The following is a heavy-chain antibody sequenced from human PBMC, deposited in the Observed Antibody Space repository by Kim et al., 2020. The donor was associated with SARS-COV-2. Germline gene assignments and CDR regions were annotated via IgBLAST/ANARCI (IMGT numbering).Heavy chain of an antibody. D-gene: IGHD3-10*01. V-gene: IGHV7-4-1*02. CDR3: ARVHVLLWFGGAFDI. CDR1: GYTFTSYA. CDR2: INTNTGNP. Sequence: ASVKVSCKASGYTFTSYAMNWVRQAPGQGLEWMGWINTNTGNPTYAQGFTGRFVFSLDNSVSTTYLQISSLKAEDTAVYYCARVHVLLWFGGAFDIWGQGTMVTVSS. J-gene: IGHJ3*02.